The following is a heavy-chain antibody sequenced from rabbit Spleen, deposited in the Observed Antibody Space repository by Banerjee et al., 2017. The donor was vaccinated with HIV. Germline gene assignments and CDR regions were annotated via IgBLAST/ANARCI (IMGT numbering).Heavy chain of an antibody. CDR1: GFSFSSSDY. D-gene: IGHD8-1*01. Sequence: QSLEESGGDLVKPGASLTLTCTASGFSFSSSDYMCWVRQAPGKGLEWISCIAGGSGGFTYSATWAKGRFTCSKTSWTTVSLQMTSLTAADTATYFCARDGAGGSYFALWGPGTLVTVS. CDR2: IAGGSGGFT. V-gene: IGHV1S40*01. CDR3: ARDGAGGSYFAL. J-gene: IGHJ4*01.